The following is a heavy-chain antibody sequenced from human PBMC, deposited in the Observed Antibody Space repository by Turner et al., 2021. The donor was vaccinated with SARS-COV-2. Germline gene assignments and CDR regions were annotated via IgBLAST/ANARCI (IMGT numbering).Heavy chain of an antibody. CDR3: ARRRFMSGYSFDY. J-gene: IGHJ4*02. Sequence: QLQLQASGPGQVKPSETLSLTCTVSGGSIRSSSYYWGWIRQPPGKGLEWIGSIYYSGSTYYNPTLKSRVTISVDTSKNQFSLKLSSVTAADTAVYYCARRRFMSGYSFDYWGQGTLVTVSS. CDR2: IYYSGST. CDR1: GGSIRSSSYY. V-gene: IGHV4-39*01. D-gene: IGHD3-3*01.